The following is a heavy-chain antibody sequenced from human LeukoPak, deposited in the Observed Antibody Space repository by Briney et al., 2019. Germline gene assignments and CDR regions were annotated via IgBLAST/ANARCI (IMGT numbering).Heavy chain of an antibody. CDR2: IIPIFGTA. CDR3: ATWDYDFWSGYSSDYYYMDV. J-gene: IGHJ6*03. D-gene: IGHD3-3*01. CDR1: GGTFSSYA. V-gene: IGHV1-69*05. Sequence: SVKVSCKASGGTFSSYAISWVRQAPGQGLEWMGGIIPIFGTANYAQKFQGRVTITTDESTSTACMELSSLRSEDTAVYYCATWDYDFWSGYSSDYYYMDVWGKGTTVTVSS.